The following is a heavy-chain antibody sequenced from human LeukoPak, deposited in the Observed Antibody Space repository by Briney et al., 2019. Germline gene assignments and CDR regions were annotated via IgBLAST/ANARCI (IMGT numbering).Heavy chain of an antibody. D-gene: IGHD4-17*01. CDR1: GDTLANYG. CDR3: ARVTVVTRSPWSWGPKNIGQEVNWFDL. Sequence: GASVKVSCKGPGDTLANYGITWVRQAPGQGLEWMGWNTGYSGNTNYAQHFQGRVTMTTERSTSTAYLELRSLRSDDTAVYYCARVTVVTRSPWSWGPKNIGQEVNWFDLWGQGTLIIVSS. CDR2: NTGYSGNT. J-gene: IGHJ5*02. V-gene: IGHV1-18*04.